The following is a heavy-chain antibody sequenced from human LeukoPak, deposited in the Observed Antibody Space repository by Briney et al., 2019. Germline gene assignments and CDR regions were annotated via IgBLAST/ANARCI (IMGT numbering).Heavy chain of an antibody. CDR2: INPNSGGT. D-gene: IGHD5-12*01. CDR1: GYTFTGYY. Sequence: GASVEVSCKASGYTFTGYYMHWVRQAPGQGLEWMGWINPNSGGTNYAQKFQGRVTMTRDTSISTAYMELSSLTSDDTAVYYCARGRFSGYGADWGQGTLVTVSS. CDR3: ARGRFSGYGAD. V-gene: IGHV1-2*02. J-gene: IGHJ4*02.